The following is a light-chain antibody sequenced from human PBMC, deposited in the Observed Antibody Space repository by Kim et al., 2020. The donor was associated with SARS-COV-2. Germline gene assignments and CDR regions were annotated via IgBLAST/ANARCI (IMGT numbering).Light chain of an antibody. J-gene: IGLJ2*01. Sequence: SYELTQPPSVSVSRVQSASITCSGDKLGNKYVSWYQQRPGQSPVLVMYQNSKRPSGIPERFYGSNSGNPATLTISWTQVMDDVDYYCQTWDSSSALVVF. CDR1: KLGNKY. CDR2: QNS. CDR3: QTWDSSSALVV. V-gene: IGLV3-1*01.